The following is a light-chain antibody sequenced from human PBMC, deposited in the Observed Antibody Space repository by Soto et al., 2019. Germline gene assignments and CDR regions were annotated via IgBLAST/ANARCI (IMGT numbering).Light chain of an antibody. V-gene: IGLV2-14*01. CDR1: SSDVGGYNY. CDR3: SSYTSSSTYV. J-gene: IGLJ1*01. CDR2: EVT. Sequence: QSALTQPASVSGSPGQSITISCTGTSSDVGGYNYVSWYQLHPGKAPKLMISEVTNRPSGVSSRFSGSKSGNTASLTISGLQADDEADYYCSSYTSSSTYVFGTGTKVTVL.